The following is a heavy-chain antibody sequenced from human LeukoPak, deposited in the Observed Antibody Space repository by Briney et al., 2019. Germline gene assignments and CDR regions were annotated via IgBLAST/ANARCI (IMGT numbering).Heavy chain of an antibody. Sequence: SQTLSLTCTVSGGSISSGGYYWSWIRQHPGKGLEWIGYIYYSGSTYYNPSLKSRVTISVDTSKNQFSLKLSSVTAADTAVYYCARAAPIHGHYWYFQHWGQGTLVTVSS. D-gene: IGHD4-17*01. J-gene: IGHJ1*01. CDR1: GGSISSGGYY. CDR3: ARAAPIHGHYWYFQH. V-gene: IGHV4-31*03. CDR2: IYYSGST.